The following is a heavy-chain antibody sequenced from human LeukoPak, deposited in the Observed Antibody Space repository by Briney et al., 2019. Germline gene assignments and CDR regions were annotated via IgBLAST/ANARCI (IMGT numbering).Heavy chain of an antibody. V-gene: IGHV4-39*01. J-gene: IGHJ4*02. D-gene: IGHD3-10*01. Sequence: SETLSLTCTVSGGSISSSSYYWGWIRQPPGKGLEWIGSIYYSGSTFYNPSLKSRVTISVDTSKNQFSLKLSSVTAADTAVYHCARLAGVTHFDYWGQGTLVTVSS. CDR1: GGSISSSSYY. CDR3: ARLAGVTHFDY. CDR2: IYYSGST.